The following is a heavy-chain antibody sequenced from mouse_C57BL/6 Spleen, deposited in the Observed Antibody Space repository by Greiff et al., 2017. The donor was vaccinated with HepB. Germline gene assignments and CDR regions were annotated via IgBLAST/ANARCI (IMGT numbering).Heavy chain of an antibody. D-gene: IGHD4-1*01. J-gene: IGHJ2*01. CDR2: INPSSGYT. CDR1: GYTFTSYW. V-gene: IGHV1-7*01. CDR3: RRPGTRDY. Sequence: VQLQQPGAELVKPGASVKLSCKASGYTFTSYWMHWVKQRPGQGLEWIGNINPSSGYTKYNQKFKNKATLTADKSSSTAYMQLSSLTYEDSAVYYCRRPGTRDYWGQGTTLTVSS.